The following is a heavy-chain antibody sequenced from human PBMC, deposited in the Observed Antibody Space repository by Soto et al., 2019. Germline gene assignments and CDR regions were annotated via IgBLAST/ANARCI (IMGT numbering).Heavy chain of an antibody. V-gene: IGHV1-3*04. J-gene: IGHJ4*02. D-gene: IGHD4-17*01. CDR1: GFYFRHHS. Sequence: QVQLVQSGAEVKEPGASVKVSCKASGFYFRHHSIHWVRLAPGQSIEWMGWVDTGSGRTEYSDRFQGRLSLTRDAAANTAYMELSSLRSEDTAVYYCARGIRWSGAGAYGSDYFDSWGQGALVSVSS. CDR2: VDTGSGRT. CDR3: ARGIRWSGAGAYGSDYFDS.